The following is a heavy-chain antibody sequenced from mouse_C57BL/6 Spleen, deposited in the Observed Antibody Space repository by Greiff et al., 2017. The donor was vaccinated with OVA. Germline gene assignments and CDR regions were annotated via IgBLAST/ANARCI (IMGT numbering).Heavy chain of an antibody. CDR2: IWWDDDK. CDR3: ARSPSDSSGYGDFDY. Sequence: QVTLKESGPGILQPSQTLSLTCSFSGFSLSTFGMGVGWIRQPSGKGLEWLAHIWWDDDKYYNPALKSRLTISKDTSKNQVFLKIANVDTADTATYYCARSPSDSSGYGDFDYWGQGTTLTVSS. J-gene: IGHJ2*01. D-gene: IGHD3-2*02. CDR1: GFSLSTFGMG. V-gene: IGHV8-8*01.